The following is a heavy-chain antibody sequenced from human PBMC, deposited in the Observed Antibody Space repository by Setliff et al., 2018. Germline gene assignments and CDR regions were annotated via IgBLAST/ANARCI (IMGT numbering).Heavy chain of an antibody. CDR3: ASLPYYDSSGYSLSYY. Sequence: SETLSLTCTVSGGSINSSSYYWGWIRQPPGKGLEWIGSIYYSGSTYYNPSLKSRVTISVDTSKNQFSLKLSSVTAADTAVYYCASLPYYDSSGYSLSYYWGQGTLVTVSS. J-gene: IGHJ4*02. CDR1: GGSINSSSYY. D-gene: IGHD3-22*01. CDR2: IYYSGST. V-gene: IGHV4-39*01.